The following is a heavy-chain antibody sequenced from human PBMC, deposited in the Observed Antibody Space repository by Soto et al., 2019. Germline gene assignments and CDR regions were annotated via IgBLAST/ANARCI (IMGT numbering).Heavy chain of an antibody. CDR1: GFTFSSYA. CDR2: ISGSGGST. Sequence: LRLSCAASGFTFSSYAMSWVRQAPGKGLEWVSAISGSGGSTYYADSVKGRFTISRDNSKNTLYLQMNSLRAEDTAVYYCAKPRYCSSTSCYYYFDYWGQGTLVTVSS. CDR3: AKPRYCSSTSCYYYFDY. D-gene: IGHD2-2*01. V-gene: IGHV3-23*01. J-gene: IGHJ4*02.